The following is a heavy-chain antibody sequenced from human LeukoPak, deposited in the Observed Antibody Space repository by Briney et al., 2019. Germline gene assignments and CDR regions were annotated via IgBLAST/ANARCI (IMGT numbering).Heavy chain of an antibody. Sequence: GGSLRLSCAASGFTFSSYSMNWVRQAPGKGLEWVSYISSSSSTIYYADSVKGRFTISRDNAKNPLYLQMNSLRAEDTAVYYCARDLCGYCSSTSCYSRCYYFDYWGQGTLVTVSS. CDR3: ARDLCGYCSSTSCYSRCYYFDY. J-gene: IGHJ4*02. V-gene: IGHV3-48*04. CDR1: GFTFSSYS. D-gene: IGHD2-2*01. CDR2: ISSSSSTI.